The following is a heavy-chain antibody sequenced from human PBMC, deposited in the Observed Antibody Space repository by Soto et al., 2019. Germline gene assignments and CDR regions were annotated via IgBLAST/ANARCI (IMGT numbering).Heavy chain of an antibody. CDR1: GFTFSSYA. V-gene: IGHV3-30-3*01. J-gene: IGHJ6*02. CDR3: ASLHSTISYGMDV. CDR2: ISYDGSNK. D-gene: IGHD3-3*01. Sequence: PGGSLRLSCAASGFTFSSYAMHWVRQAPGKGLEWVAVISYDGSNKYYADSVKGRFTISRDNSKNTLYLQMNSLRAEDTAVYYCASLHSTISYGMDVWGQGTTVTVSS.